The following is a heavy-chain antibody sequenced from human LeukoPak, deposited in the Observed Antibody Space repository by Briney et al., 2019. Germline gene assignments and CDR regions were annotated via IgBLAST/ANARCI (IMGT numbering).Heavy chain of an antibody. CDR3: AKDAVYGDGYWEFDY. J-gene: IGHJ4*02. CDR1: GFSISTYA. V-gene: IGHV3-23*01. CDR2: IVGSGDT. Sequence: GGSLRLSCAASGFSISTYAMSWVRQAPGKGLEWVSGIVGSGDTDYADAVQGRFTISKDNSMNIVYLQMNSLRAEDTAVYYCAKDAVYGDGYWEFDYWGQGNLVTVSS. D-gene: IGHD5-24*01.